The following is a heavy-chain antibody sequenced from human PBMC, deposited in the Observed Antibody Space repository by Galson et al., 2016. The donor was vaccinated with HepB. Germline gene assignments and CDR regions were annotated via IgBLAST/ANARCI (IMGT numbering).Heavy chain of an antibody. V-gene: IGHV3-72*01. J-gene: IGHJ4*02. Sequence: SLRLSCAASGFTLSDYYMDWVRQAPGKGLEWVGRPRNRARSYTTDYVASVKGRFSISRDNSKNSVYLHMNGLKFEDAAIYYCTRTGLGDFDYWGRGTLVTVSS. CDR2: PRNRARSYTT. CDR3: TRTGLGDFDY. CDR1: GFTLSDYY.